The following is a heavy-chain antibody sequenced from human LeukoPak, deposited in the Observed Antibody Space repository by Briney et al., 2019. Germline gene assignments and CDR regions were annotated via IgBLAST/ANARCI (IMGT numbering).Heavy chain of an antibody. J-gene: IGHJ3*02. D-gene: IGHD6-13*01. Sequence: GGSLRLSCAASGFTFDDYAMHWVRQAPGKGLEWVSGISWNSGSIGYADSVKGRFTISRDNAKNSLYLQMNSLRAEDMALYYCAKDTAAAGTRFAFDIWGQGTMVTVSS. CDR2: ISWNSGSI. CDR3: AKDTAAAGTRFAFDI. CDR1: GFTFDDYA. V-gene: IGHV3-9*03.